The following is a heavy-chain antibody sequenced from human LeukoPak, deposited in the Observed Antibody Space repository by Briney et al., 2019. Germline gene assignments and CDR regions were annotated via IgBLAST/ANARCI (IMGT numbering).Heavy chain of an antibody. Sequence: PGGSLRLSCAASGFTFSNAWMSWVRQAPGKGLEWVGRIKSKTDGGTTDYAAPVKGRFTISRDDSKTTLYLQMNSQKTEDTAVYYCLRDWYGSGSYWQIRESYFDYRGQGTLVTVSS. D-gene: IGHD3-10*01. V-gene: IGHV3-15*01. CDR1: GFTFSNAW. CDR3: LRDWYGSGSYWQIRESYFDY. CDR2: IKSKTDGGTT. J-gene: IGHJ4*02.